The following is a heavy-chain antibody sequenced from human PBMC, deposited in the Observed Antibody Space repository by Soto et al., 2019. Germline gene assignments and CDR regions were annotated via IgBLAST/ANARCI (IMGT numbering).Heavy chain of an antibody. D-gene: IGHD3-10*01. Sequence: GASVKVSCKASGYTFTSYGISWVRQAPGQGLEWMGWISAYNGNTNYAQKLQGRVTMTTDTSTSTAYMELRSLRSDDTAVYYCARGRVEWLGELITDDYWGQGTLVTVSS. CDR3: ARGRVEWLGELITDDY. J-gene: IGHJ4*02. CDR2: ISAYNGNT. CDR1: GYTFTSYG. V-gene: IGHV1-18*01.